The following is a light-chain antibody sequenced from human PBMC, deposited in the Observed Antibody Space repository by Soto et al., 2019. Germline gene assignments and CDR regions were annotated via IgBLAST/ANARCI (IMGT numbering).Light chain of an antibody. J-gene: IGLJ2*01. CDR2: EVN. Sequence: QSALTQPPSASGSPGQSVTISCTGTSSDVGAYDYVCWYQQHPGKAPKLMIYEVNKRPSGVPDRFSGSKSGTSASLAISGLQSEDEADYYCAAWDDTLNGPYVVFGGGTKLTVL. CDR3: AAWDDTLNGPYVV. V-gene: IGLV2-8*01. CDR1: SSDVGAYDY.